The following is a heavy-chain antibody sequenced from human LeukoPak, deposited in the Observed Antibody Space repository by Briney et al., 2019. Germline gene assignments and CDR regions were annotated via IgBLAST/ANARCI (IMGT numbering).Heavy chain of an antibody. Sequence: ASVKVSCKASGYTFTGYYIDWVRQAPGQGLEWMGWINSDSGGTNYAQKFQGRVTMTRDTSISTAYMELSRLRSDDTAVYYCARDIVMVTYWFDPWGQGTLVTVSS. D-gene: IGHD5-18*01. V-gene: IGHV1-2*02. CDR1: GYTFTGYY. J-gene: IGHJ5*02. CDR3: ARDIVMVTYWFDP. CDR2: INSDSGGT.